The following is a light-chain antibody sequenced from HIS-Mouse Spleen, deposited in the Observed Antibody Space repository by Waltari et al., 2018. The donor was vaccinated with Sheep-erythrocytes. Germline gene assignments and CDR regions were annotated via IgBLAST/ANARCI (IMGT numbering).Light chain of an antibody. J-gene: IGLJ3*02. CDR1: SSDVGSYNL. CDR2: EGS. Sequence: QSALTQPASVTGSPGQSITISCTGTSSDVGSYNLVSWYQQHPGKPPKLMLYEGSKRPAGVSKRVSGSKSGNTASLTISGLQAGDEADYYCCSYAGSSTGVFGGGTKLTVL. V-gene: IGLV2-23*01. CDR3: CSYAGSSTGV.